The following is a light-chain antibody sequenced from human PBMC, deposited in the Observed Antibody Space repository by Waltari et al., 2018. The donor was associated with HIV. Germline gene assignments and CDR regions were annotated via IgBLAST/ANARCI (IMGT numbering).Light chain of an antibody. CDR3: QQYYTTPYT. CDR2: RAS. Sequence: DTVMTQPTLSLDLSLGERARITCLSPRAVFYSSNSKNYLAWYQQKPGQPPKLLIYRASTREYGVPDRFTGSGSGTDFTLSISSLQAEDVAVYYCQQYYTTPYTFGQGTKLEIK. CDR1: RAVFYSSNSKNY. J-gene: IGKJ2*01. V-gene: IGKV4-1*01.